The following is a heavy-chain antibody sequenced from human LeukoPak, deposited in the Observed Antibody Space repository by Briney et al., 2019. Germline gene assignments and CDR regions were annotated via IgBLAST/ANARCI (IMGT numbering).Heavy chain of an antibody. D-gene: IGHD3-10*01. CDR1: GGSFSDYY. V-gene: IGHV4-34*01. CDR3: ARGRGRGSGRYYYYYYMDV. Sequence: SETLSLTCAVSGGSFSDYYWNWIRQPPGKGLEWIGEINHSGSTNYNPSIKSRVTISIDTSKNQFSLKLSSVTASDTAVYYCARGRGRGSGRYYYYYYMDVWGEGTTVTISS. J-gene: IGHJ6*03. CDR2: INHSGST.